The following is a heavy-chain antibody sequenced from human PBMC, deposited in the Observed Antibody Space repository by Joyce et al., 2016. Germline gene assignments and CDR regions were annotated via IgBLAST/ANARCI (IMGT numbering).Heavy chain of an antibody. CDR3: TRGRIVGTTPHFDY. Sequence: QVQLVQSGAEVTNPGSSVKVSCKASGGTLNSYALDWVRQAPGQGPEWMGGIVTVFVTANYAQKFQGRVTITADEATNTAYMELRSLKSEDTALYFCTRGRIVGTTPHFDYWGKGTLVTVSS. CDR2: IVTVFVTA. J-gene: IGHJ4*02. D-gene: IGHD1-26*01. V-gene: IGHV1-69*01. CDR1: GGTLNSYA.